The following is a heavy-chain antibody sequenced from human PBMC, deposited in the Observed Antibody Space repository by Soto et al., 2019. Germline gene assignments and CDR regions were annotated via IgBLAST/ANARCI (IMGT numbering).Heavy chain of an antibody. CDR3: ARGHNYARKLDAFHX. CDR1: GFTFSSYW. J-gene: IGHJ3*02. Sequence: GGSLRLSCAAAGFTFSSYWMHWVRQAPGKGLVWVSRIEGDGSSISYAYSVRVRFTTSRDNAKNTLHLQMNSLRAEDTAMYYCARGHNYARKLDAFHXCGQVTMFTVS. V-gene: IGHV3-74*01. CDR2: IEGDGSSI. D-gene: IGHD2-2*01.